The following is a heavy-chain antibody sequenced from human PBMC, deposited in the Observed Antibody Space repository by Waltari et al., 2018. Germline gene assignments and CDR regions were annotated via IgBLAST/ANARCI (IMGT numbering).Heavy chain of an antibody. Sequence: QVKLGQSGAEVKKTGSSVTVSCKASVSTFNTYAHTWVRQAPGQGLEWMGGIIPVFGTANYAQKFRGRVTITADESTSTVYMEVRSLTSEDTAVYYCARIKESGRSRMGPFDYWGQGTLVTVSS. V-gene: IGHV1-69*01. D-gene: IGHD1-26*01. CDR1: VSTFNTYA. J-gene: IGHJ4*02. CDR3: ARIKESGRSRMGPFDY. CDR2: IIPVFGTA.